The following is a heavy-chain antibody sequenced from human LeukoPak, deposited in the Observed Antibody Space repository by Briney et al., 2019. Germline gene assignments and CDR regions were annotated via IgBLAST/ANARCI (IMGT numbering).Heavy chain of an antibody. CDR2: ISSSSSFI. CDR3: ASTIFGVVTRVDY. V-gene: IGHV3-21*01. CDR1: GFTFSSYT. Sequence: GGSLRLSCAASGFTFSSYTMNWVRQAPGKGLEWVSSISSSSSFIYYADSVNGRFTISRDNAKNSLYLQMNSLRAEDTAVYYCASTIFGVVTRVDYWGQGTLVTVSS. J-gene: IGHJ4*02. D-gene: IGHD3-3*01.